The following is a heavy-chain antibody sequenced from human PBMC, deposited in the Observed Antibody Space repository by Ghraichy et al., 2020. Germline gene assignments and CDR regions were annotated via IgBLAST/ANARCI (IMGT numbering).Heavy chain of an antibody. CDR3: ARGRYYDSSGYYYAETPPLWFDY. J-gene: IGHJ4*02. CDR2: INHSGST. V-gene: IGHV4-34*01. CDR1: GGSFSGYY. D-gene: IGHD3-22*01. Sequence: SETLSLTCAVYGGSFSGYYWSWIRQPPGKGLEWIGEINHSGSTNYNPSLKSRVTISVDTSKNQFSLKLSSVTAADTAVYYCARGRYYDSSGYYYAETPPLWFDYWGQGTLVTVSS.